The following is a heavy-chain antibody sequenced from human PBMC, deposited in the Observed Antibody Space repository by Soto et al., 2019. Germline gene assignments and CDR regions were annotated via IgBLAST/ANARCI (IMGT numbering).Heavy chain of an antibody. CDR2: IYYSGST. J-gene: IGHJ6*02. CDR1: GGSISSGGYY. Sequence: PSETLSLTCTVSGGSISSGGYYWSWIRQHPGKGLEWIGYIYYSGSTYYNPSLKSRVTISVDTSKNQFSLKLSSVTAADTAVYYCARVNLDYVTGMDVWGQGTTVTVSS. D-gene: IGHD4-17*01. V-gene: IGHV4-31*03. CDR3: ARVNLDYVTGMDV.